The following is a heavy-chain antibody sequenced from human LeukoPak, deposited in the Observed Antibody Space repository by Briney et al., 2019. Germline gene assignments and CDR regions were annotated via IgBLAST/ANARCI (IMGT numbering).Heavy chain of an antibody. D-gene: IGHD5-18*01. CDR3: ASGSCGYSYGCAY. CDR2: ISSSGSTI. J-gene: IGHJ4*02. V-gene: IGHV3-48*03. CDR1: GFTFSSYE. Sequence: GGSLRLSCAASGFTFSSYEMSWVRQAPGKGLEWVSYISSSGSTIYYADSVKGRFTISRDNAKNSMYLQMNSLSAEDTAVYYCASGSCGYSYGCAYWGQGTLVTVSS.